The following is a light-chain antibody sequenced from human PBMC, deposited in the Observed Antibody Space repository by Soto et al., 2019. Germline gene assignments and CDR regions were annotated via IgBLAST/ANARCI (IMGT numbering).Light chain of an antibody. V-gene: IGKV4-1*01. CDR2: WAS. CDR3: QQYYNTPLT. CDR1: QSVLYSSNNKNY. Sequence: DIVMTQSPDSLAVSLGERATINCKSSQSVLYSSNNKNYLAWYQQKPGQSPKLLIFWASTRESGVPDRFSGSGSVTDFTLTISSLQAEDVAVYYCQQYYNTPLTFGGGTKVEI. J-gene: IGKJ4*01.